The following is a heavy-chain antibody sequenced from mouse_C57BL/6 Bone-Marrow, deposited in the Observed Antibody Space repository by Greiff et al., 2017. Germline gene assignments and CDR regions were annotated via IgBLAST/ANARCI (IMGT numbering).Heavy chain of an antibody. J-gene: IGHJ4*01. CDR2: IDPSDSYT. Sequence: QVHVKQPGAELVKPGASVKLSCKASGYTFTSYWMQWVKQRPGQGLEWIGEIDPSDSYTNYNQKFKGKATLTVDTSSSTAYMQLSSLTSEDSAVYYCARPLSYRDYAMDYWGQGTSVTVSS. D-gene: IGHD3-1*01. CDR1: GYTFTSYW. CDR3: ARPLSYRDYAMDY. V-gene: IGHV1-50*01.